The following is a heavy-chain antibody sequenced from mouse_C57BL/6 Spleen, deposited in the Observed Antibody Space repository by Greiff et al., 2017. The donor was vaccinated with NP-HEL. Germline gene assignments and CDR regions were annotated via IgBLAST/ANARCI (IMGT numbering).Heavy chain of an antibody. J-gene: IGHJ3*01. CDR2: INPNNGGT. CDR1: GYTFTDYY. V-gene: IGHV1-26*01. D-gene: IGHD4-1*01. CDR3: ASWGTGVAWFAY. Sequence: EVQLQQSGPELVKPGASVKISCKASGYTFTDYYMNWVKQSHGKSLEWIGDINPNNGGTSYNQKFKGKATLAVDKSSSTAYMELRSLTSEDSAVYYCASWGTGVAWFAYWGQGTLVTVSA.